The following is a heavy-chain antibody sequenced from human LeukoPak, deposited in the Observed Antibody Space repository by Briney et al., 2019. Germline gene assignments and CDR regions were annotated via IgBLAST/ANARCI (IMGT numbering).Heavy chain of an antibody. J-gene: IGHJ4*02. CDR3: ARFGHYGDSTYYFDY. CDR1: DCSVSSGSYY. Sequence: SETLSFTGTGSDCSVSSGSYYWSWIRQPPGKRLWWIGYIDYSGNTNDNPSLKSRVTISVDTSNNQISLKLSSVTAADTAVYYCARFGHYGDSTYYFDYWGQGTLVTVSS. V-gene: IGHV4-61*01. D-gene: IGHD4-17*01. CDR2: IDYSGNT.